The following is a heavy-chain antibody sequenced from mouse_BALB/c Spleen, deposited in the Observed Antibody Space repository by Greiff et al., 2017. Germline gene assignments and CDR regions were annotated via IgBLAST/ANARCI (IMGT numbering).Heavy chain of an antibody. Sequence: QVQLQQSGPELVKPGASVKISCKASGYAFSSSWMNWVKQRPGQGLEWIGRIYPGDGDTNYNGKFKGKATLTADKSSSTAYMQLSSLTSVDSAVYFCARWILPGTGVYFDYWGQGTTLTVSS. D-gene: IGHD4-1*01. CDR2: IYPGDGDT. CDR3: ARWILPGTGVYFDY. V-gene: IGHV1-82*01. J-gene: IGHJ2*01. CDR1: GYAFSSSW.